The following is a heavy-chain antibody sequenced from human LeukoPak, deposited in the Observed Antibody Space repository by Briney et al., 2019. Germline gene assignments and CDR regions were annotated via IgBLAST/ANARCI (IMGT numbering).Heavy chain of an antibody. J-gene: IGHJ5*02. V-gene: IGHV1-46*01. CDR3: ARGRVTTVTTRSSENWFDP. CDR2: INPSGGST. CDR1: GYTFTTYY. Sequence: ASVKVSCKASGYTFTTYYMHWVRQAPGQGLEWMGIINPSGGSTSYAQKFQGRVTMTRDMSTNTVYMELSSLRSEDTAVYYCARGRVTTVTTRSSENWFDPWGQGTLVTVSS. D-gene: IGHD4-17*01.